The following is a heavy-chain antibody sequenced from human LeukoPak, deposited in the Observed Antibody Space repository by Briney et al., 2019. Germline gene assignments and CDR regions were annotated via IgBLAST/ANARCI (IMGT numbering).Heavy chain of an antibody. J-gene: IGHJ6*03. D-gene: IGHD6-13*01. CDR1: GGSFSGYY. Sequence: SETLSLTCAVYGGSFSGYYWSWIRQPPGKGLEWIGDINHSGSTNYTPSLKSRVTISVDTSKNQFSLKLSSVTAADTAVYYCARGAAYYYYYMDVWGKGTTVTVSS. CDR3: ARGAAYYYYYMDV. CDR2: INHSGST. V-gene: IGHV4-34*01.